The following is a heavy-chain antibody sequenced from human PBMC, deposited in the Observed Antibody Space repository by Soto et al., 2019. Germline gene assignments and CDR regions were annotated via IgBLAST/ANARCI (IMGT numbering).Heavy chain of an antibody. J-gene: IGHJ6*02. Sequence: SETLSLTCTVSGGSISSSSYYWGWIRQPPGKGLEWIGSIYYSGSTYYNPSLKSRVTISVDTSKNQFSLKLSSVTAADTAVYYCARQSPKPYYYDGTDVWGQGTTVPVS. CDR3: ARQSPKPYYYDGTDV. V-gene: IGHV4-39*01. CDR1: GGSISSSSYY. CDR2: IYYSGST.